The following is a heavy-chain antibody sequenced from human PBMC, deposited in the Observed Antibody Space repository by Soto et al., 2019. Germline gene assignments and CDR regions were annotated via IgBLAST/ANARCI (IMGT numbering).Heavy chain of an antibody. V-gene: IGHV4-30-4*01. D-gene: IGHD4-17*01. CDR2: IDRTGNT. CDR1: GASLNNADYY. Sequence: PSETLSLTGTVGGASLNNADYYWSWIRQSPGKGLQWIGYIDRTGNTYSISSFTSRLSLSLDTAKQQFSLSLTSVTAADTAVYYWAMCINYYDYGAGSPRTGAYFLDHCGQGAFVTVCS. CDR3: AMCINYYDYGAGSPRTGAYFLDH. J-gene: IGHJ4*02.